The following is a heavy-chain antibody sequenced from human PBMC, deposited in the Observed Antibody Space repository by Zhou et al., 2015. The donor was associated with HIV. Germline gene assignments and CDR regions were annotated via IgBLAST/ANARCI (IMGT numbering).Heavy chain of an antibody. Sequence: QVQLVQSGAEVKKPGASVKVSCKASGYTFTGYYMHWVRQAPGQGLEWMGRINPNSGGTNYAQKFQGRVTMTRDTSISTAYMELSRLRSDDTAVYYCARDSRDCSSTSCYFGYYYYYMDVWGKGTTVTVSS. D-gene: IGHD2-2*01. CDR1: GYTFTGYY. J-gene: IGHJ6*03. CDR3: ARDSRDCSSTSCYFGYYYYYMDV. V-gene: IGHV1-2*06. CDR2: INPNSGGT.